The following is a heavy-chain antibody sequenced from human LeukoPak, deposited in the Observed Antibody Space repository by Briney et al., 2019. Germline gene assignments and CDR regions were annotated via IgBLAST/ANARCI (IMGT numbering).Heavy chain of an antibody. CDR1: GYYFISYW. V-gene: IGHV5-51*01. D-gene: IGHD3-22*01. Sequence: GESLKISCKGSGYYFISYWIGWVRQMPGKGLEWMGIIYPGDSDARYSPSFQGQVTISADKSISTAYLQWSSLKASDTAMYYCARPPSSGYYNWFDPWGQGTLVTVSS. CDR3: ARPPSSGYYNWFDP. J-gene: IGHJ5*02. CDR2: IYPGDSDA.